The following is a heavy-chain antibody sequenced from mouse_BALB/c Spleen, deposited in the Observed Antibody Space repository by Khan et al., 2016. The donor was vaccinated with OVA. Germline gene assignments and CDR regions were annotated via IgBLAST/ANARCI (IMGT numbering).Heavy chain of an antibody. D-gene: IGHD2-3*01. J-gene: IGHJ1*01. Sequence: QVQLKESGPGLVAPSQSLSITCTVSGFSLTTYGVHWVRQPPGKGLEWLVVIWSDGSTNYNSVLKSRLSISKDNSKSQVFLKMNSLQTDDTAMYYCARWFDGYSSLYAMDYWGAGTTVTVS. CDR2: IWSDGST. V-gene: IGHV2-6*02. CDR3: ARWFDGYSSLYAMDY. CDR1: GFSLTTYG.